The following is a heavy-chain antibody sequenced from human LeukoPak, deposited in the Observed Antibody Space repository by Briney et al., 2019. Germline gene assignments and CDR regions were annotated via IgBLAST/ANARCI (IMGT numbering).Heavy chain of an antibody. V-gene: IGHV3-21*01. CDR3: ARVNGLHKGRGYFDY. CDR2: ISSSSSYI. CDR1: GFTFSSYS. J-gene: IGHJ4*02. D-gene: IGHD3-10*01. Sequence: GGSLRLSCAASGFTFSSYSMNWVRQAPGKGLEWVSSISSSSSYIYYADSVKGRFTISRDNAKNSLYLQMNSLRAEDTAVYYCARVNGLHKGRGYFDYWGQGTLVTVSS.